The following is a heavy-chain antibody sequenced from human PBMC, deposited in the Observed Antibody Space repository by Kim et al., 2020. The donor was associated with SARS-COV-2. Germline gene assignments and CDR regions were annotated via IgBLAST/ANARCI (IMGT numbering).Heavy chain of an antibody. D-gene: IGHD3-16*01. CDR2: INTDTGNP. CDR3: ARARDAYGQLGLDSWY. J-gene: IGHJ2*01. Sequence: ASVKVSCKASGYTFTSYAMNWGRQAPGQGLEWMGWINTDTGNPAYAQNFTGRFVISWDTSVRKAYLEISSLKAEDTAVYYCARARDAYGQLGLDSWY. V-gene: IGHV7-4-1*02. CDR1: GYTFTSYA.